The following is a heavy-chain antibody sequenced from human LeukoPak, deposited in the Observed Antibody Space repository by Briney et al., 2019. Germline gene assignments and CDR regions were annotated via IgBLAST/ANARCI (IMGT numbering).Heavy chain of an antibody. Sequence: GGSLRLSCAASGFTFSSYAMSWVRQAPGKGLEWVSAISSGGGSTYYADSVKGRFTISRDNSKNTLDLQMNSLRAEDTAIYYCAVDCSSPSCYGQSAFDIWGQGTMVTVSS. D-gene: IGHD2-2*01. CDR1: GFTFSSYA. CDR3: AVDCSSPSCYGQSAFDI. J-gene: IGHJ3*02. V-gene: IGHV3-23*01. CDR2: ISSGGGST.